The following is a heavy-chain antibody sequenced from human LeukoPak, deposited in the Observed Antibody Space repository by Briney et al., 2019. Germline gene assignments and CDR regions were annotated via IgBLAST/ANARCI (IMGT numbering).Heavy chain of an antibody. V-gene: IGHV3-7*01. Sequence: GGSLRLSCAASGFPFSSYWMAWVRQAPGKGLEWVASIKQDGGETFYVDSVKGRFTISRDNAKNSLYLQMNSLRAEDTAVYYCTREDHSNYNYWGQGTLVTVSP. J-gene: IGHJ4*02. D-gene: IGHD4-11*01. CDR2: IKQDGGET. CDR3: TREDHSNYNY. CDR1: GFPFSSYW.